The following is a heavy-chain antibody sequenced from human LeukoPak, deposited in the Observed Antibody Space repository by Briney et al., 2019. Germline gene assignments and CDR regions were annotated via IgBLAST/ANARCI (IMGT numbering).Heavy chain of an antibody. D-gene: IGHD3-16*01. CDR3: ARGRIGGPKAPFDY. J-gene: IGHJ4*02. CDR1: GASISSNSYY. CDR2: IYYSGST. Sequence: SETLSLTCTVSGASISSNSYYWGWIRQPPGKGLEWIGSIYYSGSTYYNPSLKSRVTISVDTSKNQFSLKLRSVTAADTAVYYCARGRIGGPKAPFDYWGQGTLVTVSS. V-gene: IGHV4-39*01.